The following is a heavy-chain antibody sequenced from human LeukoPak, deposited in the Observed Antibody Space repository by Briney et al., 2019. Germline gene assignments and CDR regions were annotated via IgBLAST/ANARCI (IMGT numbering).Heavy chain of an antibody. Sequence: PSETLSLTCAVYGGSFSGYYWSWIRQPPGKGLEWIGEINHSGSTNYNPSLKSRVTISVDTSKNQFSLKLSSVTAADTAVYYCARSLPHIAVAGTDYWGQGTLVTVSS. V-gene: IGHV4-34*01. D-gene: IGHD6-19*01. CDR1: GGSFSGYY. J-gene: IGHJ4*02. CDR2: INHSGST. CDR3: ARSLPHIAVAGTDY.